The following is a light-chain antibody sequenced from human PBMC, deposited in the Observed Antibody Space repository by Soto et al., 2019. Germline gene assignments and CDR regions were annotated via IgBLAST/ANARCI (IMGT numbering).Light chain of an antibody. Sequence: EVVLTQSPATLSLSLGEVATLSCRASQSVDRDLAWYRQNPGQAPRLLMYGASNRATGIPARFSGSGSGTEFTLTISSLQSEDFAVYYCQQYDYWPRTFGQGTKVDIK. CDR3: QQYDYWPRT. J-gene: IGKJ1*01. CDR2: GAS. CDR1: QSVDRD. V-gene: IGKV3-15*01.